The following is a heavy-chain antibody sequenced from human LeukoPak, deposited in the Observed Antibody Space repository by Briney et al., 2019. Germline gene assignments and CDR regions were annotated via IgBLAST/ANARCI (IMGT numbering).Heavy chain of an antibody. CDR2: INHSGST. Sequence: SETLSLTCAVCGGSFSGYYWSWIRQPPGKGLEWIGEINHSGSTNYNPSLKSRVTISVDTSKNQFSLKLSSVTAADTAVYYCASSRDGYNFWGQGTLVTVSS. J-gene: IGHJ4*02. V-gene: IGHV4-34*01. D-gene: IGHD5-24*01. CDR1: GGSFSGYY. CDR3: ASSRDGYNF.